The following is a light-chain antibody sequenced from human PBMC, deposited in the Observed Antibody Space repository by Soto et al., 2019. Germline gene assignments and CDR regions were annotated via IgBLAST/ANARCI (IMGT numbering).Light chain of an antibody. V-gene: IGKV1-5*01. CDR1: QSISSW. CDR2: DAS. Sequence: IQMTQSPSTLPASLGDRVTITCRASQSISSWLAWYQQKPGKAPKLLIYDASSLESGVPSRFRGSGSGTEFTLTISSLQPDDFATYYCQQYNTYPWTFGQGTKVDIK. CDR3: QQYNTYPWT. J-gene: IGKJ1*01.